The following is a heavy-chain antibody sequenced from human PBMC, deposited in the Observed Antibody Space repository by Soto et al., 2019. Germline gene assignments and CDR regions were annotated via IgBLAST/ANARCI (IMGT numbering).Heavy chain of an antibody. J-gene: IGHJ1*01. CDR2: ISYDGSNK. D-gene: IGHD2-21*02. CDR1: GFTFSSYG. CDR3: AKGQFTVVTSGYFQH. Sequence: QVQLVESGGGVVQPGRSLRLSCAASGFTFSSYGMHWVRQAPGKGLEWVAIISYDGSNKYYADSVKGRFTISRDNSKNTLYLQMNSLRAEDTAVYYCAKGQFTVVTSGYFQHWGQGTLVTVSS. V-gene: IGHV3-30*18.